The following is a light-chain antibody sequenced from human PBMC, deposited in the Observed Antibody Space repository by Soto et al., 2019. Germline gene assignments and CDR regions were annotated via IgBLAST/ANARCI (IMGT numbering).Light chain of an antibody. J-gene: IGLJ2*01. CDR3: SSYAGGNNFI. CDR1: SSDVGGYNY. Sequence: QSALTQPPSTSGSPGQSVTISCTGTSSDVGGYNYVSWYQQHPGKAPKLIIYEVTKRPSGVPDRFSGSKSGNTASLTVSGLQADDEADYYRSSYAGGNNFIFGGGTKLTVL. CDR2: EVT. V-gene: IGLV2-8*01.